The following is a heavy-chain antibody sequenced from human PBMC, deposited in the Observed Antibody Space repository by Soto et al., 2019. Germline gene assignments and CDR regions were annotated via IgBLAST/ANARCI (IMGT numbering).Heavy chain of an antibody. V-gene: IGHV3-21*01. J-gene: IGHJ5*02. CDR1: GFTFSSYS. CDR3: ARDSGNYGSGSYYKPFDP. CDR2: ISSSSSYI. Sequence: EVRLVESGGGLVKPGGSLRLSCAASGFTFSSYSMNWVRQAPGKGLEWVSSISSSSSYIYYADSVKGRFTISRDNAKNSLYLQMNSLRAEDTAVYYCARDSGNYGSGSYYKPFDPWGQGTRVTVSS. D-gene: IGHD3-10*01.